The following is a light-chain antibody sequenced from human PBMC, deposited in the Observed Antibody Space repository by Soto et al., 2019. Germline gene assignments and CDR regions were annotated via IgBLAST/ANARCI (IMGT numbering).Light chain of an antibody. Sequence: QAVVTQPPSASATPGQRVTISCSGSSSNIASRSVYWYQQLPGTAPKLLMYSTDLRPSGVPDRFSGSKSGTTASLAISGVQTEDEADYCCSTWDVSLNGWVFGGGTTLTVL. J-gene: IGLJ3*02. CDR3: STWDVSLNGWV. V-gene: IGLV1-44*01. CDR1: SSNIASRS. CDR2: STD.